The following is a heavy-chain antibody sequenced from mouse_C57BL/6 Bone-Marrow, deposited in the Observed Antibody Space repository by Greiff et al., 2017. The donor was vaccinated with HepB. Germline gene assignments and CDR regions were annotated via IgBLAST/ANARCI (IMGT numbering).Heavy chain of an antibody. Sequence: VQLQQSGGGLVQPGESLKLSCESNEYEFPSHDMSWVRKTPEKRLELVAAINSDGGSTYYPDTMESRFIISRDNTKKTLYLQMSSLRSEDTALYYCARGMVTRGVDYWGQGTTLTVSS. J-gene: IGHJ2*01. CDR1: EYEFPSHD. CDR3: ARGMVTRGVDY. CDR2: INSDGGST. D-gene: IGHD2-2*01. V-gene: IGHV5-2*01.